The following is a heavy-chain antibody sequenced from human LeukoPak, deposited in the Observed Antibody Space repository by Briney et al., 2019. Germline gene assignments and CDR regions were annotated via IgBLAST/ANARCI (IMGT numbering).Heavy chain of an antibody. CDR3: ARLFCSDAVCPTLPYNHFDP. J-gene: IGHJ5*02. V-gene: IGHV4-39*07. CDR2: MYYSGST. D-gene: IGHD3-3*01. CDR1: GGSISSSGYY. Sequence: SETLSLTCTVSGGSISSSGYYWGWIRQPPWKGLEWIGSMYYSGSTYYNPSLKSRVTISVDTSKNQFSLKLSSVTAADTAVYYCARLFCSDAVCPTLPYNHFDPWGQGTLVPVSS.